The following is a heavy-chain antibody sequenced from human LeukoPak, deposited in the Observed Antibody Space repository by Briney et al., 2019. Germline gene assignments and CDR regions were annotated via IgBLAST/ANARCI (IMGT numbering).Heavy chain of an antibody. CDR2: ISYDRSNK. CDR1: GFTFSSYG. Sequence: PGRSLRLSCAASGFTFSSYGMHWVRQAPGKGLEWVAVISYDRSNKYYADSVKGRFTISRDNSKNTLYLQMSSLRAEDTAVYYCAKNYDSSGYYARMDVWGQGTTVTVSS. V-gene: IGHV3-30*18. CDR3: AKNYDSSGYYARMDV. D-gene: IGHD3-22*01. J-gene: IGHJ6*02.